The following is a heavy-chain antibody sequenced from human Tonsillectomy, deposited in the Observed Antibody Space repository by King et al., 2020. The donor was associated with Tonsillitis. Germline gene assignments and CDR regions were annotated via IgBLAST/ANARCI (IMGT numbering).Heavy chain of an antibody. CDR2: IKQDGSEE. CDR3: ARGYSGSYVEYVYLDY. V-gene: IGHV3-7*04. CDR1: GFTFSRHW. D-gene: IGHD1-26*01. J-gene: IGHJ4*02. Sequence: VQLVESGGGLVQPGGSLRLSCAGSGFTFSRHWMSWVRQAPGKGLEWVANIKQDGSEEYYVDSVKGRFTISRDNAKDSLYVQMNSLRAEDTAVYYCARGYSGSYVEYVYLDYWGQGTLVTVSS.